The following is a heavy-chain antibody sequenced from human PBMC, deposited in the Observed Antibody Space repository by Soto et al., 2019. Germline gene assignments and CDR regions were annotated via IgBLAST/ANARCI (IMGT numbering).Heavy chain of an antibody. CDR2: ISGSGSTI. V-gene: IGHV3-11*01. CDR3: ARDCSSSSCYGYFQH. CDR1: GFTFSDYH. J-gene: IGHJ1*01. Sequence: QAQLVESGGGLVKPGGSLRLSCAASGFTFSDYHMSWIRQAPGKGLEWVSHISGSGSTIYFADSVKGRFTISRDNAKNSLYLQMNSLRAEDTAVYYCARDCSSSSCYGYFQHWGQGTRVTVSS. D-gene: IGHD2-2*01.